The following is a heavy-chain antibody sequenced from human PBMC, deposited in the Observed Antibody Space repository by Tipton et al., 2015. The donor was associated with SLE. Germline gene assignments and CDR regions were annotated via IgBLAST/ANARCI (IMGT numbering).Heavy chain of an antibody. D-gene: IGHD6-13*01. J-gene: IGHJ4*02. CDR2: IYHSGST. Sequence: TLSLTCAVSGHSISSGYYWGWIRQPPGKGLEWIGNIYHSGSTYYNPSLKSRVTISVDTSKNQFSLRLNSVTAADTAVFYCARHGWQQLDRDGFDFWGQGTLVTVSS. CDR3: ARHGWQQLDRDGFDF. V-gene: IGHV4-38-2*01. CDR1: GHSISSGYY.